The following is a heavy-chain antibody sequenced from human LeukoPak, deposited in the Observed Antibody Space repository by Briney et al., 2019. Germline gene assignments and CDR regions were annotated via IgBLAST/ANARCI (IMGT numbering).Heavy chain of an antibody. V-gene: IGHV1-69*04. Sequence: SVKVSCKASGYTFTGYYMHWVRQAPGQGLEWMGRIIPFLGITNYAQKFQGRVTITADKSTSTAYMELSSLRSEDTAVYYCARATSEIPAAALTGSKYYYYYYMDVWDKGTTVTVSS. D-gene: IGHD2-2*01. CDR2: IIPFLGIT. J-gene: IGHJ6*03. CDR3: ARATSEIPAAALTGSKYYYYYYMDV. CDR1: GYTFTGYY.